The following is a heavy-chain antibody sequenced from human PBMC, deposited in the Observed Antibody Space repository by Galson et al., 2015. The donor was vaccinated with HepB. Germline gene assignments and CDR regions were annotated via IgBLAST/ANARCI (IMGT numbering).Heavy chain of an antibody. CDR1: GYTVTTFT. CDR2: IHVDNGYT. D-gene: IGHD1-1*01. V-gene: IGHV1-3*01. Sequence: SVKVSCKASGYTVTTFTMHWVRQAPGQRLEWMGRIHVDNGYTKYTQAFHDRVTFTWDASATTASMELTNLKFADTAVYYCAHDPWNDDVFEIWGQGAMVTVSS. J-gene: IGHJ3*02. CDR3: AHDPWNDDVFEI.